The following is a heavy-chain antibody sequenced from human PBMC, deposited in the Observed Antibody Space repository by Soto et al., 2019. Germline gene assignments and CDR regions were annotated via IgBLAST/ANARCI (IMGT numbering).Heavy chain of an antibody. CDR1: GGSISNYF. CDR2: IYASGST. J-gene: IGHJ3*02. V-gene: IGHV4-4*07. Sequence: SETLSLACTISGGSISNYFWSWIRQPAGKGLEWIGRIYASGSTNYNPSLKSRVTMSVDTSKNQFSLKLSSVTAADTAMYYFARVGFGLPGAFDIWGQGTMVTVSS. D-gene: IGHD3-10*01. CDR3: ARVGFGLPGAFDI.